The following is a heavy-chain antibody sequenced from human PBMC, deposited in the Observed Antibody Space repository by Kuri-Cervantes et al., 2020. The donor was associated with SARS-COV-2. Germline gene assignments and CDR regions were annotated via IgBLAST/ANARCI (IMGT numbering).Heavy chain of an antibody. Sequence: GESLKISCAASGFTFSDYYMSWVRQAPGKGLEWVANIKQDGSEKYYVDSVKGRFTISRDNAKNSLYLQMNSLRAEDTAVYYCARDSGYGSGSSYPANWGQGTLVTVSS. CDR1: GFTFSDYY. CDR2: IKQDGSEK. CDR3: ARDSGYGSGSSYPAN. J-gene: IGHJ4*02. D-gene: IGHD3-10*01. V-gene: IGHV3-7*01.